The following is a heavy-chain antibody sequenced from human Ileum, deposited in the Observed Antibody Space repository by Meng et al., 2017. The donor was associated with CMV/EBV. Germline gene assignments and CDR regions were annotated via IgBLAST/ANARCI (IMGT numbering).Heavy chain of an antibody. CDR1: GFTFSNFA. J-gene: IGHJ4*02. CDR3: AKDWSGGTSGYHDY. CDR2: IWYDGGNK. D-gene: IGHD2-15*01. Sequence: GESLKISCAASGFTFSNFAIHWVRQAPGKGLEWVAVIWYDGGNKFYADSVKGRFIVSRDNSRNMVYLQMNNLRAEDTALYYCAKDWSGGTSGYHDYWGQGTLVTVSS. V-gene: IGHV3-33*06.